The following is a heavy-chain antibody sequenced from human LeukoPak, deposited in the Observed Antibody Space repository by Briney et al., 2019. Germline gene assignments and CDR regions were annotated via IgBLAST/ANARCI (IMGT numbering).Heavy chain of an antibody. Sequence: GGSLRLSCAASGFTVSSNYMSWVRQAPGKGLEWVSVIYSGGGTYYADSVKGRFTISRDNSKNTLYLQMNSLRAEDTAVYYCARDRPESSGDPGDVYDAFDIWGQGTMVTVSS. V-gene: IGHV3-53*01. CDR2: IYSGGGT. J-gene: IGHJ3*02. CDR1: GFTVSSNY. CDR3: ARDRPESSGDPGDVYDAFDI. D-gene: IGHD2-15*01.